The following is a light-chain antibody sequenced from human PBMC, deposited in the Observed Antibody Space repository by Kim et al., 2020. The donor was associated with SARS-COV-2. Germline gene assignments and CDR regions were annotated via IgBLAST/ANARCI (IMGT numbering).Light chain of an antibody. CDR1: QDISNY. CDR3: QQLDT. V-gene: IGKV1-33*01. J-gene: IGKJ2*01. CDR2: DAS. Sequence: PSARSASGGDRVTITCQASQDISNYLNWYQQKPGKAPKLLIYDASNLETGVPSRFSGSGSGTDFTFTISSLQPEDIATYYCQQLDTFGQGTKMEI.